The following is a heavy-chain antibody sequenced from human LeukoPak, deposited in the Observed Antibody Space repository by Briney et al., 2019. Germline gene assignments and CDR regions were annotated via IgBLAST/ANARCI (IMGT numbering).Heavy chain of an antibody. CDR2: IYYSGRT. V-gene: IGHV4-39*01. Sequence: KTSETLPLTCSVSGDSVSRSDSYWDWIRQPPGKGLEWIGTIYYSGRTYYSPSLKSRVTMSVDPSNNQFSLNLRSVTAADTALYYCARRRYYDGSGYLEWGQGTLLSVSS. CDR3: ARRRYYDGSGYLE. J-gene: IGHJ1*01. CDR1: GDSVSRSDSY. D-gene: IGHD3-22*01.